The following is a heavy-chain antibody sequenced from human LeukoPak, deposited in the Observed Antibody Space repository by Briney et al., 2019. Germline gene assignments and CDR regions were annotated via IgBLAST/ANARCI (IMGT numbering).Heavy chain of an antibody. CDR3: ARGGGYSGYDLDAFDI. V-gene: IGHV3-21*01. Sequence: GGSLRLSCAASGXTFSRDSVNWVRQAPGKGLEWVSSISSSTYIYYADSVKGRFTISRDNAKNSLHLQMNSLRAEDTAVYYCARGGGYSGYDLDAFDIWGQGTMVTVSS. CDR1: GXTFSRDS. J-gene: IGHJ3*02. CDR2: ISSSTYI. D-gene: IGHD5-12*01.